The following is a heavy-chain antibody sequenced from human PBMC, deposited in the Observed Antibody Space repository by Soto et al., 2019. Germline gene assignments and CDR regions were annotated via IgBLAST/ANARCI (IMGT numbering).Heavy chain of an antibody. CDR3: SRDSGKNDAFDI. CDR1: GGSISSGGYY. V-gene: IGHV4-31*03. CDR2: IYYSGST. J-gene: IGHJ3*02. D-gene: IGHD6-25*01. Sequence: QVQLQESGPGLVKPSQTLSLTCTVSGGSISSGGYYWSWIRQHPGKGLEWIGYIYYSGSTYYNPSLKIRVTISVDTSKNQFSLMLSSVTVAETAVYYWSRDSGKNDAFDIWGQGTMVTVSS.